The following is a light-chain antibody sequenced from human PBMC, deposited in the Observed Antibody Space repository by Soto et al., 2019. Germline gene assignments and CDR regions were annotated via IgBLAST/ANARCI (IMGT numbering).Light chain of an antibody. J-gene: IGLJ2*01. CDR3: SSYTSSSTLV. CDR2: DVS. V-gene: IGLV2-14*01. Sequence: QSMLTQPASVSGSPGQSITISCTGTSSDVGGYNYVSWYQQHPSKAPKLMIYDVSNRPSGVSNRFSGSKSGNTASLTISGLQAKDEADYYCSSYTSSSTLVFGGGTKVTVL. CDR1: SSDVGGYNY.